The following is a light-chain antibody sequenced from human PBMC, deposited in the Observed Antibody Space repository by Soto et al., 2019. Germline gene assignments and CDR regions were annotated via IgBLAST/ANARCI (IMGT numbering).Light chain of an antibody. Sequence: QSLLTQPPSVSGAPGQRVTISCTGSSSNIGAGYDVHWYQQLPGTAPKLLIYGNSNRPSGVPDRFSGSKSGTSASLAITGLQAEDEADYYCQSYESSLSGYVFGTGTKVTVL. J-gene: IGLJ1*01. CDR1: SSNIGAGYD. CDR2: GNS. CDR3: QSYESSLSGYV. V-gene: IGLV1-40*01.